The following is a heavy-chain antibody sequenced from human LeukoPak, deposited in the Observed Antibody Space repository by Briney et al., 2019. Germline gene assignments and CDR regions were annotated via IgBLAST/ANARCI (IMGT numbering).Heavy chain of an antibody. V-gene: IGHV3-74*01. CDR1: GFTFSSYW. CDR2: INSDGTST. J-gene: IGHJ4*02. Sequence: PGGSLRLSCAASGFTFSSYWMHWVRQAPGKGLVWVSRINSDGTSTSYADSVKGRFTISRDNAKNTLYLQMNSLRAEDTAVYYCASGRLDYYDTSGPYYWGQGALVTASS. D-gene: IGHD3-22*01. CDR3: ASGRLDYYDTSGPYY.